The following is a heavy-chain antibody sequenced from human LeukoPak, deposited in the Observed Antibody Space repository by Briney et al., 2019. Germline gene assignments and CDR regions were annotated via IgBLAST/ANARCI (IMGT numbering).Heavy chain of an antibody. CDR2: ISGSGGST. CDR1: GFTFSSYA. J-gene: IGHJ4*02. CDR3: AKSQVATSLMYYFDY. V-gene: IGHV3-23*01. Sequence: GGSLRLSCAASGFTFSSYAMSWVRQAPGKGLEWVSAISGSGGSTYYADSVKGRFTISRDNSKNTLYLQMNSLRAEDTAVYYCAKSQVATSLMYYFDYWGQGTLVTVSS. D-gene: IGHD5-12*01.